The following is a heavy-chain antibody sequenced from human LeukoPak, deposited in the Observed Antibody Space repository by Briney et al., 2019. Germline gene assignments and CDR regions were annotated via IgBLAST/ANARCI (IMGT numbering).Heavy chain of an antibody. CDR1: GDSISSGGYY. CDR2: IYYSGST. J-gene: IGHJ4*02. D-gene: IGHD5-18*01. V-gene: IGHV4-31*03. CDR3: ARGIQLWSGDYDY. Sequence: SETLSLTCTVSGDSISSGGYYWSWIRQHPGKGLEWIGYIYYSGSTYYNPSLESRVTISVDTSKNQFTLRLSSVTAADTAVYYCARGIQLWSGDYDYWGQGTLVTVSS.